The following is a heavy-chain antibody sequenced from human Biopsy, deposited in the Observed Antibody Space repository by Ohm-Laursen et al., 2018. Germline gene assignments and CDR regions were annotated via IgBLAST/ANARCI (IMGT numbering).Heavy chain of an antibody. CDR1: GGSISSDY. D-gene: IGHD2/OR15-2a*01. Sequence: SQTLSLTCTVSGGSISSDYWSWIRQTPGKGLEWIGYIYYSGSTNYNPSLKSRVTMSVDTSKNQFSLRLNSVTAADTAVYYCARATNSSGLPYYYFYGMDVWGQGTTVTVSS. CDR3: ARATNSSGLPYYYFYGMDV. CDR2: IYYSGST. J-gene: IGHJ6*02. V-gene: IGHV4-59*01.